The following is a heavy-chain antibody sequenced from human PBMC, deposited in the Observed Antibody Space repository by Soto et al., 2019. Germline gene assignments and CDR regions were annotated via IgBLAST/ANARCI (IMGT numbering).Heavy chain of an antibody. J-gene: IGHJ3*02. V-gene: IGHV4-59*08. CDR3: ARQRGLGYAFDI. D-gene: IGHD3-9*01. CDR1: GCSISSYY. CDR2: IYYSGST. Sequence: SETLSLTCTVSGCSISSYYWSWIRQPPGKGLEWIGYIYYSGSTNYNPSLKSRVTISVDTSKNQFSLKLSSVTAADTAVYYCARQRGLGYAFDIWGQGTMVTVSS.